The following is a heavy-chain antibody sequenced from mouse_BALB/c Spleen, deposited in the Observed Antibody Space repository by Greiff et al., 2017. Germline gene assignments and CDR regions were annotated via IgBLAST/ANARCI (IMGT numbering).Heavy chain of an antibody. Sequence: EVKLVESGGGLVKPGGSLKLSCAASGFTFSSYAMSWVRQTPEKRLEWVASISSGGSTYYPDSVKGRFTISRDNARNILYLQMSSLRSEDTAMYYCAREDYGNYLYYFDYWGQGTTLTVSS. CDR2: ISSGGST. CDR1: GFTFSSYA. J-gene: IGHJ2*01. D-gene: IGHD2-1*01. CDR3: AREDYGNYLYYFDY. V-gene: IGHV5-6-5*01.